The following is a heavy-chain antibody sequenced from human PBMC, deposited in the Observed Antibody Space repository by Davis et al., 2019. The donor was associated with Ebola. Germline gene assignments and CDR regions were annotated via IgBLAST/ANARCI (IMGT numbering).Heavy chain of an antibody. Sequence: GESLKISCAASGFTFSSYGMHWVRQAPGKGLEWVAVISYDGSNKYYADSVKGRFTISRDNSKNTLYLQMNSLRAEDTAVYYCAKAQTTYYYDSSGWGFDYWGQGTLVTVSS. D-gene: IGHD3-22*01. CDR3: AKAQTTYYYDSSGWGFDY. J-gene: IGHJ4*02. V-gene: IGHV3-30*18. CDR1: GFTFSSYG. CDR2: ISYDGSNK.